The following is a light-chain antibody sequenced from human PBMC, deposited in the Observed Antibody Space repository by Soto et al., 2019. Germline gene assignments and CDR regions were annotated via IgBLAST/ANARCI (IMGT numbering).Light chain of an antibody. CDR1: QFNRND. CDR3: LQDYTYPLT. J-gene: IGKJ4*01. Sequence: ATQMTQSPSSLSASVGDRVTITCRASQFNRNDLGWYQQKPGKAPKLLIFAASKLQSGVPSRFSGIGSGTDFTLTISSLQPEDFATYYCLQDYTYPLTFGGGTRVEIK. V-gene: IGKV1-6*02. CDR2: AAS.